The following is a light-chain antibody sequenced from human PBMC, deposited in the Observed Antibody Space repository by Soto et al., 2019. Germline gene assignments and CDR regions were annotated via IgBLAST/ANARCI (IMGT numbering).Light chain of an antibody. Sequence: DIQMTQSPSSLSASVGDRVTITCRASESIARHLNWYQQKPGKAPKLLIYAASSLQNGVPSRFRGGGSGTDFTLTMSNLQPDDFATYSFQQTYSTLSITFGQGTRLEIK. CDR2: AAS. CDR3: QQTYSTLSIT. J-gene: IGKJ5*01. V-gene: IGKV1-39*01. CDR1: ESIARH.